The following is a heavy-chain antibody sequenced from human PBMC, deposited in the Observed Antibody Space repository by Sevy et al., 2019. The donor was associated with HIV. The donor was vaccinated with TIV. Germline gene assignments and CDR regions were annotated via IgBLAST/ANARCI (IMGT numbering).Heavy chain of an antibody. J-gene: IGHJ4*02. Sequence: GGCLRLSCTGSGFTFGDYAMRWFRQAPGMGLEWVGFIRSKDDGWATEYAAFVKGRFTISRDYSKSIADLQMNSLKTEDTAVYYCTRGYYYDSSGYSDYWGQGTLVTVSS. V-gene: IGHV3-49*03. CDR1: GFTFGDYA. CDR3: TRGYYYDSSGYSDY. D-gene: IGHD3-22*01. CDR2: IRSKDDGWAT.